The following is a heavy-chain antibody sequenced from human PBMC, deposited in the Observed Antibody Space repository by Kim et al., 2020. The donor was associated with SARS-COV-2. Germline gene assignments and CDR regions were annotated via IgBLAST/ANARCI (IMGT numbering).Heavy chain of an antibody. J-gene: IGHJ6*02. Sequence: GGSLRLSCAASGFTFSSYWMSWVRQAPGKGLEWVANIKQDGSEKYYVDSVKGRFTISRDNAKNSLYLQMNSLRAEDTAVYYCEREGDGYNFPYYYGMNVWGQGTPVTVSS. V-gene: IGHV3-7*01. D-gene: IGHD5-12*01. CDR1: GFTFSSYW. CDR3: EREGDGYNFPYYYGMNV. CDR2: IKQDGSEK.